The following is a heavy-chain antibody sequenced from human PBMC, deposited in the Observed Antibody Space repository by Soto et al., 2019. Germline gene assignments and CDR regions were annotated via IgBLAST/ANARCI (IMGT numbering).Heavy chain of an antibody. CDR3: ARSERPYYYYGMDV. Sequence: QVQLQESGPGLVKPSETLSLTCTVSGGSFTRYYWSWIRQPPGSGLEWIGYIHSSGSTNYSPSLKSRLTISLDTSKNHFTLKLSSVTAADTAVYYCARSERPYYYYGMDVWGQGTTVTVSS. CDR2: IHSSGST. CDR1: GGSFTRYY. V-gene: IGHV4-59*01. J-gene: IGHJ6*02.